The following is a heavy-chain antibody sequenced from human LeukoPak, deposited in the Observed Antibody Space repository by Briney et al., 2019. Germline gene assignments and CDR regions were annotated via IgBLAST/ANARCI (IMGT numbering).Heavy chain of an antibody. V-gene: IGHV4-38-2*02. D-gene: IGHD6-13*01. Sequence: SETLSRTCSVSGYSISSGYYWGWIRQPPGKGLEWMGIIYQSGKTYCNPSLESRVTISVDTSKNQFSLKMNSITAADTAMYYCARGLPGGQLSRYDHWGQGTLVTVSS. CDR3: ARGLPGGQLSRYDH. CDR2: IYQSGKT. J-gene: IGHJ4*02. CDR1: GYSISSGYY.